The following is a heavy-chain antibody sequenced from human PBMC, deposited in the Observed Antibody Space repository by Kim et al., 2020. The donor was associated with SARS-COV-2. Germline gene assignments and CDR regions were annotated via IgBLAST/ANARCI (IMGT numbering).Heavy chain of an antibody. D-gene: IGHD2-15*01. CDR1: GYSFTSYW. CDR2: IFPGDSDS. Sequence: GESLKISCKGSGYSFTSYWIGWLRQMPGKGLEWMGIIFPGDSDSRYSPSFQGQVTISADKSISTAYLQWSSLKASDTAMYYCARQGRYCSGGSCSLSDAFDIWGQGTMVTVSS. V-gene: IGHV5-51*01. CDR3: ARQGRYCSGGSCSLSDAFDI. J-gene: IGHJ3*02.